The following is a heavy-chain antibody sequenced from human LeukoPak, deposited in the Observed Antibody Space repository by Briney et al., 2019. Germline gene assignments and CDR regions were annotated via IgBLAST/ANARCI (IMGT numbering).Heavy chain of an antibody. CDR3: ARASSALVVVAATRGNWFDP. J-gene: IGHJ5*02. D-gene: IGHD2-15*01. CDR2: IIPIFDIT. V-gene: IGHV1-69*04. Sequence: ASVKVSCKASGGTFSSYGISWVRQAPGQGLDWMGRIIPIFDITNYAQNFQGRVTITADKSTSTAYMELSSLRSEDTAVYYCARASSALVVVAATRGNWFDPWGQGTLVTVSS. CDR1: GGTFSSYG.